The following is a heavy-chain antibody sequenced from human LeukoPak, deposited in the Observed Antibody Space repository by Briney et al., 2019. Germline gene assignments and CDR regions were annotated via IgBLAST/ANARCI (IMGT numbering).Heavy chain of an antibody. CDR1: GGSISSYY. Sequence: SETLSLTCTVSGGSISSYYWSWIRQPPGKGLEWIGYIYYSGSTNYNPSLKSRVTISVDTSKNQFSLKLSSVTAADTAVYYCARARTILHDASDIWGQGTMVTVSS. CDR2: IYYSGST. CDR3: ARARTILHDASDI. V-gene: IGHV4-59*01. D-gene: IGHD2-2*02. J-gene: IGHJ3*02.